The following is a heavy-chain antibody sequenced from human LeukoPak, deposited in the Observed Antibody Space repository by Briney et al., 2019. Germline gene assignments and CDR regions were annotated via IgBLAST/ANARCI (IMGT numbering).Heavy chain of an antibody. CDR1: GFTFSDHY. CDR2: TRNKANSYTT. J-gene: IGHJ3*02. Sequence: PGGSLRLSCAASGFTFSDHYMDWVRQAPGKGLEWVGRTRNKANSYTTEYAASVKGRFTISRDDSKNSLYLQMNSLKTEDTAVYYCARGLWDYVWGSYVGAFDIWGQGTMVTVSS. CDR3: ARGLWDYVWGSYVGAFDI. D-gene: IGHD3-16*01. V-gene: IGHV3-72*01.